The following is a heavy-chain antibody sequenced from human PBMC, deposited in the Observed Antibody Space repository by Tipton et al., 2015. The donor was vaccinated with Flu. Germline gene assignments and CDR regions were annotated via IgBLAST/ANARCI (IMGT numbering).Heavy chain of an antibody. CDR1: GYSISSGYY. D-gene: IGHD2-2*01. Sequence: TLSLTCTVSGYSISSGYYWGWIRQPPGKGLEWIGSIYHSGSTYYNPSLKSRVTISVDTSKNQFSLKLSSVTAADTAVYYCAGTLGYQLLFVLCKDVWGQGTTVTVSS. V-gene: IGHV4-38-2*02. J-gene: IGHJ6*02. CDR3: AGTLGYQLLFVLCKDV. CDR2: IYHSGST.